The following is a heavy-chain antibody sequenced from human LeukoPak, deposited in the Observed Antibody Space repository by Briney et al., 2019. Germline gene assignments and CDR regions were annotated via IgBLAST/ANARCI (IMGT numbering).Heavy chain of an antibody. CDR1: GASSTSYY. Sequence: PSETLSLTCTVSGASSTSYYWSWIRQPPGKGLEWMGYIHYSGTTNYNPTVTTRVTFSVDTSKAQVSLKLRSVTAADTAAYYCARHLPNRGSYGMDVWDQGTTVTVSS. D-gene: IGHD1-26*01. CDR3: ARHLPNRGSYGMDV. J-gene: IGHJ6*02. V-gene: IGHV4-59*08. CDR2: IHYSGTT.